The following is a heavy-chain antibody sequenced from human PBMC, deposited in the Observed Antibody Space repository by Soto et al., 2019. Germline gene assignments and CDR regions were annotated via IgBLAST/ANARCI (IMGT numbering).Heavy chain of an antibody. CDR1: GGSISSGGYY. D-gene: IGHD3-10*01. V-gene: IGHV4-31*03. J-gene: IGHJ3*02. CDR3: ARDLNYYGSGSYYKGNAFDI. Sequence: NPSETLSLTCTVSGGSISSGGYYWSWIRQHPGKGLEWIGYIYYSGSTYYNPSLKSRVTISVDTSKNQFSLKLSSVTAADTAVYYCARDLNYYGSGSYYKGNAFDIWGQGTMVTVSS. CDR2: IYYSGST.